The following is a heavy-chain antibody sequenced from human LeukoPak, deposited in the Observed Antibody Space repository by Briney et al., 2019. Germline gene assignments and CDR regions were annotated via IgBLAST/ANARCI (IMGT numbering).Heavy chain of an antibody. J-gene: IGHJ5*02. Sequence: SETLSLTCTVAGYSISSGSYWGWIRQPPGRGLAWIGSIYHSGSTYYNPSLKSRVTISVDTSKNQFSLKLSSVTAADTAVYYCARDQGYSGYDYHFWFDPWGQGTLVTVSS. D-gene: IGHD5-12*01. CDR2: IYHSGST. CDR1: GYSISSGSY. CDR3: ARDQGYSGYDYHFWFDP. V-gene: IGHV4-38-2*02.